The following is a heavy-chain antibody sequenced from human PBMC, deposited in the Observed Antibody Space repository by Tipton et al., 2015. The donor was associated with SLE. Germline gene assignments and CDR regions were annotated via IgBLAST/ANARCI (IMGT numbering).Heavy chain of an antibody. J-gene: IGHJ5*02. CDR3: AGGYPSDWFDP. CDR2: IYYSGDT. CDR1: GASISSSDSY. V-gene: IGHV4-39*07. D-gene: IGHD1-26*01. Sequence: TLSLTCTVSGASISSSDSYWGWIRQPPGKGLEWIGTIYYSGDTYYNASLTSRVTISVDTSKNQFSLKLSSVTAADTAVYYCAGGYPSDWFDPWGQGTLVTVSS.